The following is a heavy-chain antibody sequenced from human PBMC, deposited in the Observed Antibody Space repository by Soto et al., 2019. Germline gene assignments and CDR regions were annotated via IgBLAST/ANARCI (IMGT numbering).Heavy chain of an antibody. J-gene: IGHJ4*02. CDR1: GGSISSYY. CDR2: IYYSGST. CDR3: ARVVVVPAAMPLYYFDY. Sequence: PSETLSLTCTVSGGSISSYYWSWIRQPPGKGLEWIGYIYYSGSTNYNPSLKSRVTISVDTSKNQFSLKLSSVTAADTAVYYCARVVVVPAAMPLYYFDYWGQGTLVTVSS. V-gene: IGHV4-59*01. D-gene: IGHD2-2*01.